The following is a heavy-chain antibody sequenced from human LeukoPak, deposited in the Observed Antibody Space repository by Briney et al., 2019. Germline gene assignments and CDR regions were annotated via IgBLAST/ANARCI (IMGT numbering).Heavy chain of an antibody. J-gene: IGHJ3*02. V-gene: IGHV4-39*01. Sequence: PSETLSLTCTVSGGSISSSSYYWGWIRQPPGKGLEWIGSIYYSGSTYYNPSLKSRVTISVDTSKNQFSLKLSSVTAADTAVYYCARHRKRITGTTHAFDIWAKGQWSPSLQ. CDR2: IYYSGST. CDR3: ARHRKRITGTTHAFDI. CDR1: GGSISSSSYY. D-gene: IGHD1-7*01.